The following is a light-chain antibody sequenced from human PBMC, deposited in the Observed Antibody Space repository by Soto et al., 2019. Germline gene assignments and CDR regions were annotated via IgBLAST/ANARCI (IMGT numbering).Light chain of an antibody. Sequence: QSVLTQPASVSGSPGQSITISCTGTSSDVGGYYSVSWYRQHPGKAPKLTIYGVTNRPSGVSDRFSASKSGNTASLTISGLQAEDEADYFCTSYSSSDIFYVFGSGTKVTVL. CDR2: GVT. CDR3: TSYSSSDIFYV. V-gene: IGLV2-14*01. J-gene: IGLJ1*01. CDR1: SSDVGGYYS.